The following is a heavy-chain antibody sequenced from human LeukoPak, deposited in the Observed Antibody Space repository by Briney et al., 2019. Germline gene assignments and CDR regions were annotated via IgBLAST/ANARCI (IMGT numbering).Heavy chain of an antibody. CDR3: ARELVQLWSKTEHPYYFDY. V-gene: IGHV4-39*07. Sequence: ASETLSLTCTVSGGSISSSSYYWGWIRQPPGKGLEWIGSIYYSGSTYYNPSLKSRVTISVDTSKNQFSLKLSSVTAADTAVYYCARELVQLWSKTEHPYYFDYWGQGTLVTVSS. CDR1: GGSISSSSYY. CDR2: IYYSGST. D-gene: IGHD5-18*01. J-gene: IGHJ4*02.